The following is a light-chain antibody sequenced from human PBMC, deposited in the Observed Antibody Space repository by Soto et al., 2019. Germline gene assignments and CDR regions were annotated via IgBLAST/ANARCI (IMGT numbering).Light chain of an antibody. CDR3: QQYANWPPFT. CDR1: QSVSSR. Sequence: EIVLTQSPATLSVSPGESATLSCRASQSVSSRLGWYQQRPGQAPRLLIYGASTRATGIPAGFSGSGSGTDFPLTISSLQSEDSAVYYCQQYANWPPFTFGQGTRLEIK. CDR2: GAS. J-gene: IGKJ5*01. V-gene: IGKV3-15*01.